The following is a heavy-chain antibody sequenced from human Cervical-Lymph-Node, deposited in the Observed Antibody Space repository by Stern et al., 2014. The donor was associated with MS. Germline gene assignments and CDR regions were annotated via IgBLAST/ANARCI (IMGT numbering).Heavy chain of an antibody. CDR2: ISSSSSYI. CDR3: ARVGLYSSGWSDY. D-gene: IGHD6-19*01. Sequence: EVQLVESGGGLVKPGGSLRLSCAASGFTISSYSMNWVRQAPGKGLEWVSSISSSSSYIYYADSVKGRFTISRDNAKNSLYLQMNSLRAEDTAVYYCARVGLYSSGWSDYWGQGTLVTVSS. J-gene: IGHJ4*02. CDR1: GFTISSYS. V-gene: IGHV3-21*01.